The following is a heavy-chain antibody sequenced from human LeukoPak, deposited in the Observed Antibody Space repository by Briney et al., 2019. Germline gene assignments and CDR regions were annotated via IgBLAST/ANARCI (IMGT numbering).Heavy chain of an antibody. CDR3: ARGQRITGTGTYDY. CDR1: GLTFSSYA. D-gene: IGHD1-7*01. Sequence: GGSLRLSCAASGLTFSSYAMHWVRQAPGKGLEWVAVISYDGSNKYYADSVKGRFTISRDNSKNTLYLQMNSLRAEDTAVYYCARGQRITGTGTYDYWGQGTLVTVSS. V-gene: IGHV3-30-3*01. J-gene: IGHJ4*02. CDR2: ISYDGSNK.